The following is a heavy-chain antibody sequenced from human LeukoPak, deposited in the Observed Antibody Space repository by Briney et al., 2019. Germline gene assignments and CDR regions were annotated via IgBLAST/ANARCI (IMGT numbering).Heavy chain of an antibody. Sequence: HTGGSLRLSCAASGFTFSSYAMSRVRQAPGKGLDWVSGISGNGGAPHYADSVKGRFTISRDNSKNTLYLQMNSLRAEDTAVYYCAKSRDYYGSGGGDAFDIWGQGTMVTVSS. CDR3: AKSRDYYGSGGGDAFDI. CDR2: ISGNGGAP. J-gene: IGHJ3*02. CDR1: GFTFSSYA. D-gene: IGHD3-10*01. V-gene: IGHV3-23*01.